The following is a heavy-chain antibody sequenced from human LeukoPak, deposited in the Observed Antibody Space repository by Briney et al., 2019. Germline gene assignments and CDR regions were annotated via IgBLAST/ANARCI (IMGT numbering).Heavy chain of an antibody. J-gene: IGHJ6*02. D-gene: IGHD3-22*01. Sequence: GESLKISCRGSGYSFTSYWIGWVRRLLGKGLGWMGIIYPGDSDTRYSPSFQGQVTSSADKSISTAYLQWSSLKASVTAMYYCSMGGNYYDSSGYTLPAPYYYGMDVWGQGTTVTVSS. CDR1: GYSFTSYW. CDR2: IYPGDSDT. V-gene: IGHV5-51*01. CDR3: SMGGNYYDSSGYTLPAPYYYGMDV.